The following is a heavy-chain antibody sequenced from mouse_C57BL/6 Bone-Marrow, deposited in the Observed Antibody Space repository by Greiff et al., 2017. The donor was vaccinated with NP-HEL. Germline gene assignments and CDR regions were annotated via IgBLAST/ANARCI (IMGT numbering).Heavy chain of an antibody. D-gene: IGHD1-1*01. CDR2: ISSGSSTI. V-gene: IGHV5-17*01. CDR3: ARPLYYYGSSPGDY. CDR1: GFTFSDYG. J-gene: IGHJ2*01. Sequence: EVKLVESGGGLVKPGGSLKLSCAASGFTFSDYGMHWVRQAPEKGLEWVAYISSGSSTIYYADTVNGRFTISRDNAKNTLFLQMTSLRSEDTAMYYCARPLYYYGSSPGDYWGQGTTLTVSS.